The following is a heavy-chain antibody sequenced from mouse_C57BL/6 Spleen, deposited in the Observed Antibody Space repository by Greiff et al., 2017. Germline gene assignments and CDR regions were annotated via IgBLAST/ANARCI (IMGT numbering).Heavy chain of an antibody. Sequence: VQLQQPGAELVRPGTSVKLSCKASGYTFTSYWMHWVKQRPGQGLEWIGVIDPSDSYTNYNQKFKGKATLTVDTSSSTAYMQLSSLTSEDSAVYYCARGDYAPFAYWGQGTLVTVSA. CDR3: ARGDYAPFAY. CDR2: IDPSDSYT. J-gene: IGHJ3*01. V-gene: IGHV1-59*01. CDR1: GYTFTSYW. D-gene: IGHD1-1*02.